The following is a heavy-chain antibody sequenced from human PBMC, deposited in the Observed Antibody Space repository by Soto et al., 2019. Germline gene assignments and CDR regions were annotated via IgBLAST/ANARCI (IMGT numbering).Heavy chain of an antibody. V-gene: IGHV3-23*01. D-gene: IGHD2-15*01. CDR2: ISGSGGST. Sequence: LRLSCAASGFTFSSYVMSWVRQAPGKGLEWVSAISGSGGSTYYADSVKGRFTISRDNSKNTLYLQMNSLRAEDTAVYYCAKGSLPRYCSGGGCPRYFDLWGRGTLVTVSS. CDR3: AKGSLPRYCSGGGCPRYFDL. CDR1: GFTFSSYV. J-gene: IGHJ2*01.